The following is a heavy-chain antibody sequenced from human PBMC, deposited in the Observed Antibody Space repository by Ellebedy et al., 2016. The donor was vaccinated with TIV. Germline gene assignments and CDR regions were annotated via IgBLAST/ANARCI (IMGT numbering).Heavy chain of an antibody. Sequence: PGGFLRLSCAASGFTFSSHWMHWVRQAPGKGLVWVSCIDSYGRTTSYADSVKGRFTISRDNVKNTLYLQMNSLGAEDTAVYYCARGKTYFYYGMDVWGQGTTVTVSS. CDR3: ARGKTYFYYGMDV. CDR2: IDSYGRTT. V-gene: IGHV3-74*01. J-gene: IGHJ6*02. CDR1: GFTFSSHW.